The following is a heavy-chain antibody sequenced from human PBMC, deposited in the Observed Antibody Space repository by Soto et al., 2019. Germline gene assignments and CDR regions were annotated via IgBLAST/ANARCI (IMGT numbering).Heavy chain of an antibody. CDR1: GFTFTSYA. V-gene: IGHV3-23*01. Sequence: GGSLRLSCAASGFTFTSYAMRWVRQAPGKGLEWVSAVGGSGSPTYYADSVKGRFTISGDNSKNTLYLQMNSLRAEDTAVYYCAKRIAAAGTAWFDPWGQGTLVTVSS. CDR3: AKRIAAAGTAWFDP. CDR2: VGGSGSPT. J-gene: IGHJ5*02. D-gene: IGHD6-13*01.